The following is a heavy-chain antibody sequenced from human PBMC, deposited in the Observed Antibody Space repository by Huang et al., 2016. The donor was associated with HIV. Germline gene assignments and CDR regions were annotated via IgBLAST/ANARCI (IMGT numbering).Heavy chain of an antibody. CDR2: ISNDGSSR. Sequence: QVQLVESGGGVVQPGRSLRLSCAASGFSFANYARHWVRQAPGKRLEWVTFISNDGSSRYYADSVKGRFTISRDNFKNALYLQMNRLRGDDTAVYYCTREYTVAGAFDLWGQGTMVTVSS. J-gene: IGHJ3*01. CDR3: TREYTVAGAFDL. CDR1: GFSFANYA. V-gene: IGHV3-30-3*01. D-gene: IGHD5-12*01.